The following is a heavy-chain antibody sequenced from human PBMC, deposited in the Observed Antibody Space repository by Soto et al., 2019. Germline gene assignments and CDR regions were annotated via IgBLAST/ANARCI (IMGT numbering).Heavy chain of an antibody. Sequence: GGSLRLSCAASGFTFSNAWMSWVRQAPGKGLEWVGRIKSKTDGGTTDYAAPVKGRFTISRDDSKNTLYLQMNSLKTEDTAVYYCTTVDCSSTSCYVEGGYYFDYWGQGTLVTVSS. CDR3: TTVDCSSTSCYVEGGYYFDY. D-gene: IGHD2-2*01. V-gene: IGHV3-15*01. CDR1: GFTFSNAW. CDR2: IKSKTDGGTT. J-gene: IGHJ4*02.